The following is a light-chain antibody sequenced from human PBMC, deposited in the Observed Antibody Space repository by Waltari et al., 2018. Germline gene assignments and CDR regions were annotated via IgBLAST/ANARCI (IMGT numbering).Light chain of an antibody. V-gene: IGLV2-14*03. Sequence: QSALTQPASVSGSPGQSITISCTGTSSYVGSYNYVSWYQQYPGRAPKLMIYDVSSRPSGVSNRFSGSKSGNTASLTISGLQPEDEATYYCSSYSRSAFLFGGGTKLTVL. CDR2: DVS. CDR1: SSYVGSYNY. CDR3: SSYSRSAFL. J-gene: IGLJ2*01.